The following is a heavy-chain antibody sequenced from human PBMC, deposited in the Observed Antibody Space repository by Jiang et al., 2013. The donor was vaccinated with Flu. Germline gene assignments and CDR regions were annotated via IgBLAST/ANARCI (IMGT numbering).Heavy chain of an antibody. D-gene: IGHD3-22*01. CDR3: ARGYSSGYFSDL. J-gene: IGHJ2*01. V-gene: IGHV3-72*01. CDR1: GFTFSDHY. Sequence: VQLVESGGGLVQPGGSLRLSCAASGFTFSDHYMDWVRQAPGKGLEWVGRTRSKANSYNTQYAASVKGRFTISRDDSKKLLYLQMNSLKTEDTAVYYCARGYSSGYFSDLWGRGTLVTVSS. CDR2: TRSKANSYNT.